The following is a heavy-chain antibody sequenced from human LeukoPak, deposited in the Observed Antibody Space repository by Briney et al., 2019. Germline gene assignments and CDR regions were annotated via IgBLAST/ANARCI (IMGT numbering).Heavy chain of an antibody. CDR3: ATPLNYYDSSGYYAN. CDR1: GGTFSSYA. J-gene: IGHJ4*02. CDR2: IIPILGIA. V-gene: IGHV1-69*04. D-gene: IGHD3-22*01. Sequence: SVKVSCKASGGTFSSYAISWVRPAPGQGLEWMGRIIPILGIANYAQKFQGRVTITADKSTSTAYMELSSLRSEDTAVYYCATPLNYYDSSGYYANWGQGTLVTVSS.